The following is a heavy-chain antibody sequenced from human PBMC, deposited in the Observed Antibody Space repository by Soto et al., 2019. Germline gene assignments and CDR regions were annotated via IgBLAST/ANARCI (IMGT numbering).Heavy chain of an antibody. CDR2: ILHDGSAE. CDR3: ARGPSSLTRFDY. CDR1: GFTFANYG. Sequence: GSLRLSCAASGFTFANYGMHWVRQAPGKGLEWMALILHDGSAEYYADSVKGRFTISRDNSKSTLYLQMNSLRAEDTAVYYCARGPSSLTRFDYWGQGTLVTVSS. V-gene: IGHV3-30*03. D-gene: IGHD2-2*01. J-gene: IGHJ4*02.